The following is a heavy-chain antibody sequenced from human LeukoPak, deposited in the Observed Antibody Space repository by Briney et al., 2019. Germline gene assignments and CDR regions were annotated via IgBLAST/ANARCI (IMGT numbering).Heavy chain of an antibody. CDR1: GFTFSSYA. CDR3: AKDPVRIAMIVVGIVDY. V-gene: IGHV3-23*01. Sequence: PGGSLRLSCAASGFTFSSYAMSWVRQAPGKGLEWVSAISGSGGSTYYADSVKGRFTISRDNSKKMLYLQMNSLRAEDTAVYYCAKDPVRIAMIVVGIVDYWGQGTLVTVSS. J-gene: IGHJ4*02. CDR2: ISGSGGST. D-gene: IGHD3-22*01.